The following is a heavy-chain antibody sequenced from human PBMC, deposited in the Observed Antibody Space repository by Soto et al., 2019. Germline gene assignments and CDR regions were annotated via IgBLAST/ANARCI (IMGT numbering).Heavy chain of an antibody. CDR2: IYYSGTT. V-gene: IGHV4-31*03. Sequence: QVQLQESGPGLVKPSQTLSLTCTVSGGSISSGGYYWSWIRQHPGKGLEWIGYIYYSGTTYYNPSLKSRVTLSVHTSKSQFALKPGSVSAADAAVYYCARQPDSWGQGTLVTVSS. CDR1: GGSISSGGYY. CDR3: ARQPDS. J-gene: IGHJ4*02.